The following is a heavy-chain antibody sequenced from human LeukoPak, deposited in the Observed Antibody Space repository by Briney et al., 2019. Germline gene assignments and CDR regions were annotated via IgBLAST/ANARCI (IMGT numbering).Heavy chain of an antibody. CDR1: GYTFIGHY. J-gene: IGHJ4*02. CDR3: ATEGYYGSGTYSPPEF. CDR2: INPKSGGT. D-gene: IGHD3-10*01. V-gene: IGHV1-2*02. Sequence: ASVKVSCKASGYTFIGHYMHWVRQAPGQGLEWMGWINPKSGGTNYAQKFQGSVTMTRDTSISTGYMELSRLRVDDTAVYYCATEGYYGSGTYSPPEFWGQGTLVTVSS.